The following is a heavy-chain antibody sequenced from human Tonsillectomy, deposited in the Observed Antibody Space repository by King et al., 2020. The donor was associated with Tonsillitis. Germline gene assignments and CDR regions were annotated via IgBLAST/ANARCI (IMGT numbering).Heavy chain of an antibody. CDR2: ISYDGSNK. CDR1: GFTFSDYA. Sequence: QLVQSGGGVVQPGRSLRLSCAASGFTFSDYAMLWVRQAPGEGLEWVAVISYDGSNKYYADSVKGRFTISRDNSKNTLYLQMNSLRAEDTAVYYCARDSSAYYDFWSGYHYYYTMDVWGQGTTVTVSS. V-gene: IGHV3-30-3*01. J-gene: IGHJ6*02. CDR3: ARDSSAYYDFWSGYHYYYTMDV. D-gene: IGHD3-3*01.